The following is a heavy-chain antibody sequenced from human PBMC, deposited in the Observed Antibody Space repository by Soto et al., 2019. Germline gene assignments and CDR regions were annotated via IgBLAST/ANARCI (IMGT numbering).Heavy chain of an antibody. V-gene: IGHV1-3*01. Sequence: GASVKVSCKASGYTFTSYAMHWVRQAPGQRLEWMGWINAGNGNTKYSQKFQGRVTITRDTSASTAYMELSSLRSEDTAVYYCARAPVRYCSGGSCYSIGPWFDPWGQGTLVTVSS. CDR1: GYTFTSYA. CDR3: ARAPVRYCSGGSCYSIGPWFDP. D-gene: IGHD2-15*01. CDR2: INAGNGNT. J-gene: IGHJ5*02.